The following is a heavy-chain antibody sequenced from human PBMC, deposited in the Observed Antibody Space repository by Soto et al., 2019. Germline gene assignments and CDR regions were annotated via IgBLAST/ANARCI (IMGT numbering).Heavy chain of an antibody. CDR2: ISGSGGST. J-gene: IGHJ4*02. CDR3: AKEYYYGSGSYYNLYYFDY. CDR1: GFTFSSYA. D-gene: IGHD3-10*01. Sequence: EVQLLESGGGLVQPGGSLRLSCAASGFTFSSYAMSWVRQAPGKGLEWVSAISGSGGSTYYADSVKGRFTISRDNSKNTLYLQMNSLRAEDTAVYYCAKEYYYGSGSYYNLYYFDYWGQGTLVTVSS. V-gene: IGHV3-23*01.